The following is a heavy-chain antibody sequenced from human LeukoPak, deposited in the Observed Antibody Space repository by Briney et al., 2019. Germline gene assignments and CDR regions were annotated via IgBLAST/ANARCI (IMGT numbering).Heavy chain of an antibody. CDR1: GYTFTSHG. Sequence: GASVKVSCKASGYTFTSHGISWVRQAPGQGLEWTGWISGYNGNTNYAEKFQGRVTMTTDTSTSTAYMELRSLRSDDTAVYYCARVSEDWFDPWGQGTLVTVSS. CDR3: ARVSEDWFDP. J-gene: IGHJ5*02. V-gene: IGHV1-18*01. CDR2: ISGYNGNT. D-gene: IGHD2-15*01.